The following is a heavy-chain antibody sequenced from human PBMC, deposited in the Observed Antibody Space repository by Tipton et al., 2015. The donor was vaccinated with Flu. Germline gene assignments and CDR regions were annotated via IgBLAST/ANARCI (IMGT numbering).Heavy chain of an antibody. CDR3: ARDRWYSDDHSFYESIY. V-gene: IGHV1-69*01. CDR1: GGSFGQFA. J-gene: IGHJ4*02. D-gene: IGHD1-1*01. CDR2: ISPAGAT. Sequence: QVQLVQSGAEVKTPGSSVRISCEASGGSFGQFAVTWVRQLPGQRLEWLGGISPAGATTYSRKFQDRVAISADQSAAIVYMSLSGLTSDDTAVYFCARDRWYSDDHSFYESIYWGRGTRVTVSS.